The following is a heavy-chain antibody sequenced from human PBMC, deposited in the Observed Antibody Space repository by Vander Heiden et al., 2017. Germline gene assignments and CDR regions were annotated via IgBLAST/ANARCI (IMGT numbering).Heavy chain of an antibody. CDR1: GFTFKPYG. J-gene: IGHJ4*02. CDR2: IWYDGNTK. V-gene: IGHV3-33*01. D-gene: IGHD6-19*01. Sequence: QVQLVESGGGGVQSGRSLRLSCAASGFTFKPYGMHWVRQAPGKGLEWVAIIWYDGNTKDYADSVKGRFTISRDNSKNTLYLEMSSLRVEDTAIYYCARAGSDIAVAGPFDFWGQGTLVTVSS. CDR3: ARAGSDIAVAGPFDF.